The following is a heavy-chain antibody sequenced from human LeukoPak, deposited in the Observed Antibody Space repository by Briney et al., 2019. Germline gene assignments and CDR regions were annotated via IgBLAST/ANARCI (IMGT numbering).Heavy chain of an antibody. CDR3: ARGLLGTAMVLFDY. Sequence: ASVKASCKASGYTFTSYDINWVRQATGQGLEWMGWMNPNSGNTGYAQKFQGRVTMTRNTSISTAYMELSSLRSEDTAVYYCARGLLGTAMVLFDYWGQGTLVTVSS. J-gene: IGHJ4*02. CDR2: MNPNSGNT. D-gene: IGHD5-18*01. CDR1: GYTFTSYD. V-gene: IGHV1-8*01.